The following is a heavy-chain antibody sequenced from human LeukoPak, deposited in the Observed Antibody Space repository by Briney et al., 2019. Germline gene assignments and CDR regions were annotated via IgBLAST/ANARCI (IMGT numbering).Heavy chain of an antibody. V-gene: IGHV3-74*01. D-gene: IGHD1-26*01. CDR1: GFIFSNYG. CDR3: AARVGSYY. CDR2: IKSDGITI. Sequence: GGSLRLSCAASGFIFSNYGMNWVRQAPGKGLVWVSRIKSDGITITYADSVKGRFTISRDNAKNSLYLQMNSLRAEDTAVYYCAARVGSYYWGQGTLVTVSS. J-gene: IGHJ4*02.